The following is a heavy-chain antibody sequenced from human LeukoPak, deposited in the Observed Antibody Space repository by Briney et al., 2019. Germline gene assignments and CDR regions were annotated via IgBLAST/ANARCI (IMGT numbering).Heavy chain of an antibody. J-gene: IGHJ2*01. CDR3: ARAIAVAGKFRYFDL. V-gene: IGHV4-39*07. Sequence: SETLSLTCTVSGGSISSSSYYWGWIRQPPGKGLEWIGSIYHSGSTNYNPSLKSRVTISVDKSKNQFSLKLSSVTAADTAVYYCARAIAVAGKFRYFDLWGRGTLVTVSS. D-gene: IGHD6-19*01. CDR2: IYHSGST. CDR1: GGSISSSSYY.